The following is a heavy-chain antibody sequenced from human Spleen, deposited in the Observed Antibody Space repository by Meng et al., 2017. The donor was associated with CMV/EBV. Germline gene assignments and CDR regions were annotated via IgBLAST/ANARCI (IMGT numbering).Heavy chain of an antibody. CDR3: ARGRVWSGYWSTSYFFDY. D-gene: IGHD3-3*01. Sequence: SETLSLTCTVSGGSISSYYWSWIRQPPGKGLEWIGEINHSGSTNYNPSLKSRVTISVDTSKNQFSLKLTSVTAADTAVYYCARGRVWSGYWSTSYFFDYWGQGTLVTVSS. V-gene: IGHV4-34*01. CDR1: GGSISSYY. CDR2: INHSGST. J-gene: IGHJ4*02.